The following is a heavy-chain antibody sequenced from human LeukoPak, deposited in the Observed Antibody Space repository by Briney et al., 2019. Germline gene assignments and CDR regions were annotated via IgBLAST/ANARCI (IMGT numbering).Heavy chain of an antibody. V-gene: IGHV3-30-3*01. CDR2: ISYDGSNK. Sequence: GGSLRLSCAASGFTFSSYAMHWVRQAPGKGLEWVAVISYDGSNKYYADSVKGRFTISRDNSKNTLYLQMNSLRAEDTAAYYCARDTYGDGDYWGQGTLVTVTT. CDR1: GFTFSSYA. CDR3: ARDTYGDGDY. J-gene: IGHJ4*02. D-gene: IGHD2-8*01.